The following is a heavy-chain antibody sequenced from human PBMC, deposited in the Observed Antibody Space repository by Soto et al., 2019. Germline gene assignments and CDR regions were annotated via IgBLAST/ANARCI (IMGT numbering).Heavy chain of an antibody. J-gene: IGHJ4*02. CDR1: GGSLSGYY. V-gene: IGHV4-34*01. D-gene: IGHD2-8*02. Sequence: SETLSLTCAVYGGSLSGYYWSWIRQPPGKGLEWIGEINHGGSTNYNPSLKSRVTISVDTSKNQVSLKLSSVTAADTAVYYCARDKITGLFDYWGQGTLVTVSS. CDR2: INHGGST. CDR3: ARDKITGLFDY.